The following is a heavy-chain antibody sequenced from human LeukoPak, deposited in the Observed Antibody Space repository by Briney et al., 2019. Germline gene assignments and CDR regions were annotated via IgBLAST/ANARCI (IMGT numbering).Heavy chain of an antibody. V-gene: IGHV4-39*07. CDR1: GGSISSSSYY. CDR2: IYYSGST. J-gene: IGHJ4*02. D-gene: IGHD1-26*01. CDR3: ARTASYFSGSYYLVY. Sequence: SETLSLTCTVSGGSISSSSYYWGWIRQPPGKGLEWIGSIYYSGSTYYNPSLKSRVTISVDTSKNQFSLKLSSVTAADTAVYYCARTASYFSGSYYLVYWGQGTLVTVSS.